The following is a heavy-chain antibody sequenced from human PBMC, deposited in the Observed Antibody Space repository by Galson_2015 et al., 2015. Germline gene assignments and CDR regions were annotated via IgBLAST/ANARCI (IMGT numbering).Heavy chain of an antibody. CDR2: ISARDGGT. Sequence: SLRLSCAASGSTFSSYAMSWVRQAPGKGLEWVSVISARDGGTYYADSVKGRFTISRDNFKNMLYVQMNKLRAEDTAVYYCARGFADYFDYWGQGTLVTVSS. CDR1: GSTFSSYA. J-gene: IGHJ4*02. CDR3: ARGFADYFDY. V-gene: IGHV3-23*01. D-gene: IGHD2-21*01.